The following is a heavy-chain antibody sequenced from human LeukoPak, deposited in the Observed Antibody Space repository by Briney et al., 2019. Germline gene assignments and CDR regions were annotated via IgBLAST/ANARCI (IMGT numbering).Heavy chain of an antibody. V-gene: IGHV3-48*03. CDR1: GFTFSSYE. D-gene: IGHD3-22*01. Sequence: PGGSLRLSCAASGFTFSSYEMNWVRQAPGKGLEWVSYISSSGSTIYYADSVKGRFTISRDNAKNSLYLQMNSLRAEDTAVYYCAREGRPYYYDSSGYYGWFDPWGQGTLVTVSS. CDR2: ISSSGSTI. CDR3: AREGRPYYYDSSGYYGWFDP. J-gene: IGHJ5*02.